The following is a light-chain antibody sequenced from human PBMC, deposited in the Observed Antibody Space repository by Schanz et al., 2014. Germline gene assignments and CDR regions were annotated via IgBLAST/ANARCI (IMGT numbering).Light chain of an antibody. CDR2: DAS. CDR3: QQRTNWPPLT. Sequence: EIVLTQSPGTLSLSPGERATLSCRASQSVSSTYLAWYQQKPGQAPRLLIYDASKRATGIPARFSGSGSGXXFTLTISSLEPEXXXXXXCQQRTNWPPLTFGXXXKVEIK. J-gene: IGKJ4*01. CDR1: QSVSSTY. V-gene: IGKV3D-20*02.